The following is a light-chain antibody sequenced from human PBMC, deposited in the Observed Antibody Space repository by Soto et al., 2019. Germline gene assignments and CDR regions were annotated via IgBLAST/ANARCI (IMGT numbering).Light chain of an antibody. V-gene: IGKV1-9*01. CDR3: QQVNSYPQT. CDR2: AAF. J-gene: IGKJ5*01. CDR1: QGIGTY. Sequence: IQLTQSPSSLSASVAGRVTISCRASQGIGTYLAWYQQKPGKAPKLLIYAAFTLHSGVPARCSGSISGTDFTLTISSLQPEDFATYYCQQVNSYPQTFGQGTRREIK.